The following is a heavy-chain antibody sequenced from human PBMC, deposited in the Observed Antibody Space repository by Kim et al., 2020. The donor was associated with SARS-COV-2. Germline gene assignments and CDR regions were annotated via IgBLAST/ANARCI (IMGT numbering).Heavy chain of an antibody. J-gene: IGHJ4*02. D-gene: IGHD3-3*01. CDR2: ISSSGSTI. CDR1: GFTFSSYE. Sequence: GGSLRLSCAASGFTFSSYEMNWVRQAPGKGLEWVSYISSSGSTIYYADSVKGRFTISRDNAKNSLYLQMNSLRAEDTAVYYCARDFITGSGSSPGFGFGHTYFDYWGQGTLVTVSS. V-gene: IGHV3-48*03. CDR3: ARDFITGSGSSPGFGFGHTYFDY.